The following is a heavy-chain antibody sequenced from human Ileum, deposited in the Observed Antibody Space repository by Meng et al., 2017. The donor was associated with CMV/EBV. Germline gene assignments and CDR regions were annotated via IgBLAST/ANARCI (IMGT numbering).Heavy chain of an antibody. CDR2: IYTSGST. D-gene: IGHD3-16*02. CDR1: GGSNSSYY. V-gene: IGHV4-4*07. J-gene: IGHJ4*02. Sequence: QVQVQESGPGQVKPTETLTCTVTVAGGSNSSYYWGWIRQPAGKGLEWIGRIYTSGSTNYNPSLKSRVTMSVDTSKNQFSLKLSSVTAADTAVYYCAREVGSVWESYRYFAYWGQGTLVTVSS. CDR3: AREVGSVWESYRYFAY.